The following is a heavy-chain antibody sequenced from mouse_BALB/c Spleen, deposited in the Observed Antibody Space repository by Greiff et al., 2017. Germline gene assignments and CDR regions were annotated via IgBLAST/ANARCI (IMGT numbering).Heavy chain of an antibody. Sequence: QVQLQQSGPGLVAPSQSLSITCTVSGFSLTGYGVNWVRQPPGKGLEWLGMIWGDGSTDYNSALKSRLSISKDNSKSQVFLKMNSLQTDDTARYYCAKYGNQGAMDYWGQGTSVTVSS. V-gene: IGHV2-6-7*01. CDR2: IWGDGST. CDR3: AKYGNQGAMDY. J-gene: IGHJ4*01. D-gene: IGHD2-1*01. CDR1: GFSLTGYG.